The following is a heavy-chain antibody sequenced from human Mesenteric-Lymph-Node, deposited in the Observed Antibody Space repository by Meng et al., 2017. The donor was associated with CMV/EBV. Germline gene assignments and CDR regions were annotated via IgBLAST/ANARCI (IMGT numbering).Heavy chain of an antibody. D-gene: IGHD3-3*01. CDR1: GFTFSSFW. J-gene: IGHJ6*02. CDR3: ARVPLPYDFWSGYYIHYYGMDV. CDR2: IKQDGSEK. V-gene: IGHV3-7*01. Sequence: GESLKISCAASGFTFSSFWMSWVRQAPGKGLEWVANIKQDGSEKYYVDAVEGRFTISRDNVKNSLYLQMNSLRAEDTAVYYCARVPLPYDFWSGYYIHYYGMDVWGQGTTVTVSS.